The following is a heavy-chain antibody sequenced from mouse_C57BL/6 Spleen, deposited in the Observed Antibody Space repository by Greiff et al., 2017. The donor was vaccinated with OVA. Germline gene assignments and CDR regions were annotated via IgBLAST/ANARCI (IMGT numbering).Heavy chain of an antibody. CDR1: GYSITSGYY. CDR2: ISYDGSN. V-gene: IGHV3-6*01. J-gene: IGHJ2*01. Sequence: EVKLQESGPGLVKPSQSLSLTCSVTGYSITSGYYWNWIRQFPGNKLEWMGYISYDGSNNYNPSLKNRISITRDTSKNQFFLKLNSVTTEDTATYYCARETYGNYDYWGQGTTLTVSS. CDR3: ARETYGNYDY. D-gene: IGHD2-1*01.